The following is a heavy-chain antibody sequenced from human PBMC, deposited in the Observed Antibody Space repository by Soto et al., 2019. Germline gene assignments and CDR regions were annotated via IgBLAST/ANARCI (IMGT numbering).Heavy chain of an antibody. CDR3: AKDPRFSYGGKTFDY. CDR1: GFTFSSYA. J-gene: IGHJ4*02. D-gene: IGHD5-12*01. V-gene: IGHV3-23*01. CDR2: ISGSGGST. Sequence: GGSLRLSCAASGFTFSSYAMSWVRQAPGKGLEWVSAISGSGGSTYYADSVKGRFTISRDNPKNTLYLQMNSLRAEDTAVYYCAKDPRFSYGGKTFDYWGQGTLVTVSS.